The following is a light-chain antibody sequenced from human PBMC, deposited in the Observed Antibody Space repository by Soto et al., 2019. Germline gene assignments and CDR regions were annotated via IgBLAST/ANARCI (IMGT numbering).Light chain of an antibody. Sequence: EIVLTQSPATLSLSPGERATLSCRASQSISSHLAWYQQKPGQVPRLLIYDVSNRATDIPARFSGSGSGTDFTLTISSLEPEDFAVYYCQQRPNWPLTFVGGTKVEIK. CDR3: QQRPNWPLT. CDR1: QSISSH. CDR2: DVS. J-gene: IGKJ4*01. V-gene: IGKV3-11*01.